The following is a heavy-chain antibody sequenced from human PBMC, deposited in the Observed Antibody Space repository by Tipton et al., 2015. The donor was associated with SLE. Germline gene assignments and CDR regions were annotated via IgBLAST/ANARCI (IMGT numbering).Heavy chain of an antibody. CDR2: IYTSGST. CDR3: ARHPVLLWFREFRAFDI. Sequence: TLSLTCTVSGGSISSYYWSWIRQPAGKGLEWIGRIYTSGSTNYNPSLKSRVTMSVDTSKNQFSLKLSSVTAADTAVYYCARHPVLLWFREFRAFDIWGQGTMITVSS. V-gene: IGHV4-4*07. J-gene: IGHJ3*02. D-gene: IGHD3-10*01. CDR1: GGSISSYY.